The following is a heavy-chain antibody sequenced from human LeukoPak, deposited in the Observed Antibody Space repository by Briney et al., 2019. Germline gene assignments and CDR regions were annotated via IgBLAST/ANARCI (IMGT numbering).Heavy chain of an antibody. J-gene: IGHJ5*02. V-gene: IGHV3-30*02. CDR3: AKSVSWWFDP. CDR1: GFTFSSYG. CDR2: IRYDGSNK. Sequence: GGSLRLSCAVSGFTFSSYGMHWVRQAPGKGLEWVAFIRYDGSNKYYADSVKGRFTISRDNSKNTLYLQMNSLRAEDTAVYYCAKSVSWWFDPWGQGTLVTVSS. D-gene: IGHD1-14*01.